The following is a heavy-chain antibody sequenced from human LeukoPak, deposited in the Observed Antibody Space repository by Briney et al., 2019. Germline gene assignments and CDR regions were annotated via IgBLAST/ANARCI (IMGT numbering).Heavy chain of an antibody. CDR3: ARVLGSAYSYGLDY. J-gene: IGHJ4*02. CDR2: IYSGGSA. CDR1: GFTVSSNY. Sequence: PGGSLRLSCAASGFTVSSNYMTWVRQAPGKGLEWVSVIYSGGSAYYADSVKGRFTISRDNSKNTVYLQMNSLRAEDTAVYYCARVLGSAYSYGLDYWGQGIKVTVSA. D-gene: IGHD5-18*01. V-gene: IGHV3-53*01.